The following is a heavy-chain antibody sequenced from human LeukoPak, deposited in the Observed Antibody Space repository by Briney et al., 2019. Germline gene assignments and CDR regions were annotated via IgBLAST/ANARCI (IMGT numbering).Heavy chain of an antibody. Sequence: ASVKVSCKASGGTFSSYAISWVRQAPGQRLEWMGWINAGNGNTKYSQKFRGRVTITRDTSASTAYMELSSLRSEDTAVYYCARDLPLIYYYGMDVWGQGTTVTVSS. CDR1: GGTFSSYA. CDR2: INAGNGNT. V-gene: IGHV1-3*01. CDR3: ARDLPLIYYYGMDV. D-gene: IGHD5/OR15-5a*01. J-gene: IGHJ6*02.